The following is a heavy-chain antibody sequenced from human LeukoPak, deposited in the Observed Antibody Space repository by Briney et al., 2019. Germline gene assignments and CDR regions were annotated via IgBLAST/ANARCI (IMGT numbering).Heavy chain of an antibody. J-gene: IGHJ4*02. D-gene: IGHD1-1*01. CDR2: IYSGGNT. CDR1: GFTVSKNY. CDR3: ARDPTGATDY. Sequence: PGGSLRLSCAASGFTVSKNYMSWVRQAPGEGLEWVSVIYSGGNTYYADSVKGRFTISRDNSKNTLYLQMTSLRAEDTAVYYCARDPTGATDYWGQGTLVTVSS. V-gene: IGHV3-53*01.